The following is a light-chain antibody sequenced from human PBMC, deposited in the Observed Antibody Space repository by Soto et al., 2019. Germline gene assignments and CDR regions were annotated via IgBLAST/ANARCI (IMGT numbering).Light chain of an antibody. V-gene: IGLV1-44*01. CDR1: TSNIGRST. CDR2: GNT. Sequence: QSVLTQPPSASGTPGQRVTISCSGSTSNIGRSTVSWYQQFPGAAPKLLIYGNTQRPLGVPVRFSGSKSDTSASLAISGLQSEDEADYYCATWNDSVFVFGIGTKVTVL. J-gene: IGLJ1*01. CDR3: ATWNDSVFV.